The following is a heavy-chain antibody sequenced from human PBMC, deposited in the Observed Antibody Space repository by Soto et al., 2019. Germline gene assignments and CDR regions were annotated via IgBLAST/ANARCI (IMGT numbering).Heavy chain of an antibody. V-gene: IGHV2-5*02. Sequence: QITLKEAGPTLVKPTQTRTLTCTFSGFSLSTRGVAVGWIRQSPGKALEWLALIYWDDDKRYRPSLQNRLTNTSDSAKNRVVLSMTRMDPFDTSTYYCARHISVSRAEAYDSWGQGTLVLVSS. D-gene: IGHD2-21*01. CDR2: IYWDDDK. J-gene: IGHJ4*02. CDR1: GFSLSTRGVA. CDR3: ARHISVSRAEAYDS.